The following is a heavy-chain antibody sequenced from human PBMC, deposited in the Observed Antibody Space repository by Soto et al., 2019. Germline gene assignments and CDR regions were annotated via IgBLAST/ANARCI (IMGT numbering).Heavy chain of an antibody. J-gene: IGHJ4*02. Sequence: GGSLRLSCAASGFTFCSYGLGWGRQAPGKGLEWVSAISGSGGSTYYADSVKGRFTISRDNSKNTLYLQMNSLRAEDTAVYYCANCERGMWRGVDSWGQGALVTVSS. CDR3: ANCERGMWRGVDS. CDR2: ISGSGGST. D-gene: IGHD3-10*01. CDR1: GFTFCSYG. V-gene: IGHV3-23*01.